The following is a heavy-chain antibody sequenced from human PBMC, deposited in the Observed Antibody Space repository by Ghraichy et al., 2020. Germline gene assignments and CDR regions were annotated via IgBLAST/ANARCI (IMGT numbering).Heavy chain of an antibody. CDR3: ARHIGYCSTTNCDYWFGP. D-gene: IGHD2-2*01. Sequence: SETLSLTCTVSGGSISSYYWSWIRQPPGKGLEWIGYIYYSGNTNYNPSLKSRVTISVDTSKNQFSLKLSSVTAADTAVYYCARHIGYCSTTNCDYWFGPWGQGTLVTVSS. CDR2: IYYSGNT. J-gene: IGHJ5*02. CDR1: GGSISSYY. V-gene: IGHV4-59*01.